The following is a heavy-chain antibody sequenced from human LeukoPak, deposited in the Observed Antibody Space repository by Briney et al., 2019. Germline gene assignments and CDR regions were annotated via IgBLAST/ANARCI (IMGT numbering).Heavy chain of an antibody. CDR2: IYHSGST. CDR3: ARQGASPLEWLTQPFDY. V-gene: IGHV4-38-2*01. D-gene: IGHD3-3*01. CDR1: GYSISSGYY. J-gene: IGHJ4*02. Sequence: SETLSLTCAVSGYSISSGYYWGWIRQPPGKGLEGIGSIYHSGSTYYNPSLKSRVTISVDTSKNQFSLKLSSVTAADTAVYYCARQGASPLEWLTQPFDYWGQGTLVTVSS.